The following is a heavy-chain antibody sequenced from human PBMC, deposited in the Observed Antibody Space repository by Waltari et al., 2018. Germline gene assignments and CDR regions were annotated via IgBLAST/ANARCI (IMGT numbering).Heavy chain of an antibody. V-gene: IGHV4-59*01. CDR2: MNYGGSV. CDR1: GGSISFYY. CDR3: ATSSAPYNALAS. D-gene: IGHD1-1*01. J-gene: IGHJ5*02. Sequence: VQLQESGPGLVKPSETLSLTCSVSGGSISFYYWNWLRLPPGKGLVWIVYMNYGGSVNYNPSLKARGTMMGDPSENQVSLKLTYVTPAGTAVYYCATSSAPYNALASWGQGTLGTVA.